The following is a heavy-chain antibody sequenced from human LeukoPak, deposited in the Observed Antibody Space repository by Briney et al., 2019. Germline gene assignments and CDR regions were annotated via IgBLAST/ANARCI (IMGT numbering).Heavy chain of an antibody. V-gene: IGHV4-61*01. Sequence: SETLSLTCTVSGGSVRSGSYYWSWIRQPPGKGLGWIGYIYYSGSTNYNPSLKSRVAISVDTSRNQFSLKLSSVTAADTAVYYCARVSVTGTLNFDYWGQGTLVTVSS. CDR1: GGSVRSGSYY. D-gene: IGHD6-19*01. J-gene: IGHJ4*02. CDR3: ARVSVTGTLNFDY. CDR2: IYYSGST.